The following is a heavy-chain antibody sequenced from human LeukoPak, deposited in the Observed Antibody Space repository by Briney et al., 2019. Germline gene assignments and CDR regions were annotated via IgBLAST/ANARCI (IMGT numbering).Heavy chain of an antibody. CDR2: LYHSRST. CDR3: ARGIQEDYYDSSGYYYSWFDP. J-gene: IGHJ5*02. Sequence: SQTLSLTCAVSGGSISSGGYYWIWIRQPPGKGLEWFGYLYHSRSTYYNPSLKSRITISVDRSKNQFSLKLSSVTAADTAVYYCARGIQEDYYDSSGYYYSWFDPWGQGTLVTVSS. V-gene: IGHV4-30-2*01. D-gene: IGHD3-22*01. CDR1: GGSISSGGYY.